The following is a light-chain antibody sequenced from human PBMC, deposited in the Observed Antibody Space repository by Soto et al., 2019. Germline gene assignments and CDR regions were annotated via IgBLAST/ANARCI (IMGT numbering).Light chain of an antibody. CDR3: QQSYSTPRT. Sequence: DIQMTQSPSSLSASVGDRVTITCRASQSISSYLNWYQQKPGKAPKLLIYAASSLQSGVPSSFSGSGSGTDFTLTISSLQHEDFATYYCQQSYSTPRTFGQGTKVEIK. V-gene: IGKV1-39*01. J-gene: IGKJ1*01. CDR2: AAS. CDR1: QSISSY.